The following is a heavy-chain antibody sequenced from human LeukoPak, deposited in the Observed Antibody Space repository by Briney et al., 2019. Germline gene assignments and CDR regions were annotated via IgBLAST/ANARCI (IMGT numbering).Heavy chain of an antibody. J-gene: IGHJ3*02. V-gene: IGHV4-30-4*01. D-gene: IGHD3-22*01. Sequence: SQTLSLTCTVSGGSISSGAYYWSWIRPPPGKGLEWIGYIYSGSTYYNPSLKSRVTISVETSKNQFSLRLSSVTAADTAVYYCASNRITMILGGSFAFDIWGQGTMVTVSS. CDR2: IYSGST. CDR3: ASNRITMILGGSFAFDI. CDR1: GGSISSGAYY.